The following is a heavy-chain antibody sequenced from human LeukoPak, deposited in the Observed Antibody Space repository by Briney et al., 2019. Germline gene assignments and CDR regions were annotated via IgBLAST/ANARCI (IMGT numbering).Heavy chain of an antibody. CDR3: ARGDILTGYYFFDY. V-gene: IGHV3-20*04. D-gene: IGHD3-9*01. J-gene: IGHJ4*02. Sequence: GGSLRLSCAASGFSFSDAWMSWVRQAPGKGLEWVSGINWNGGSTGYADSVKGRFTISRDNAKNSLYLQMNSLRAEDTALYYCARGDILTGYYFFDYWGQGTLVTVSS. CDR1: GFSFSDAW. CDR2: INWNGGST.